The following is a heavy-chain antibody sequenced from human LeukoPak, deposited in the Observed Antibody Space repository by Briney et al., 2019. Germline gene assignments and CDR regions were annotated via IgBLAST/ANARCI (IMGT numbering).Heavy chain of an antibody. CDR1: GFTFSSCW. CDR3: ARTVRGRYYDSSGYPDH. V-gene: IGHV3-7*01. Sequence: GGSLRLSCVASGFTFSSCWMSWVRQAPGKGLEWVANIKQDGSEKYYVDSVKGRFTISRDNAKNSLYLQMNSLRAEDTAVYYCARTVRGRYYDSSGYPDHWGQGTLVTVSS. D-gene: IGHD3-22*01. J-gene: IGHJ5*02. CDR2: IKQDGSEK.